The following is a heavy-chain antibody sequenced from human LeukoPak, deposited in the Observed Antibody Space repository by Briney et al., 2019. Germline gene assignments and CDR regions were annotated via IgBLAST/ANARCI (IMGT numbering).Heavy chain of an antibody. V-gene: IGHV4-59*12. Sequence: SETLSLTCTVSGGSISSYYWSWIRQPPGKGLEWIGYIYYSGSTNYNPSLKSRVTISVDTSKNQFSLKLSSVTAADTAVYYCARSPRGVRGVYANWGQGTLVTVSS. CDR3: ARSPRGVRGVYAN. CDR2: IYYSGST. CDR1: GGSISSYY. J-gene: IGHJ4*02. D-gene: IGHD3-10*01.